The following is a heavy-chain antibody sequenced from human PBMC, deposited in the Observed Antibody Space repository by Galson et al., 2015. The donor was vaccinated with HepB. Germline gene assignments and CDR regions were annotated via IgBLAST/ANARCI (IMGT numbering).Heavy chain of an antibody. Sequence: SLRLSCAASGFTFSSYSMNWVRQAPGKGLEWVSYISSSSSTIYYADSVKGRFTISRDNAKNSLYLQMNSLRAEDTAVYYCVRRAYCGGDCYPDYWGQGTLVTVSS. J-gene: IGHJ4*02. CDR1: GFTFSSYS. V-gene: IGHV3-48*01. D-gene: IGHD2-21*01. CDR2: ISSSSSTI. CDR3: VRRAYCGGDCYPDY.